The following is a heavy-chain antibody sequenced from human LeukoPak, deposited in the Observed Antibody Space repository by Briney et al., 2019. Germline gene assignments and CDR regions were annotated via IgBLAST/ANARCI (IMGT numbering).Heavy chain of an antibody. Sequence: GGSLRLSCAASGFTFSSYWMHWVRQAPGKGLVWVSRINSAGSSTSYADSVKGRFTISRDNAKNTLYLQMNSLRAGDTAVYYCARDYGEVDTILDYWGQGTLVTVSS. CDR1: GFTFSSYW. J-gene: IGHJ4*02. V-gene: IGHV3-74*01. CDR2: INSAGSST. CDR3: ARDYGEVDTILDY. D-gene: IGHD5-12*01.